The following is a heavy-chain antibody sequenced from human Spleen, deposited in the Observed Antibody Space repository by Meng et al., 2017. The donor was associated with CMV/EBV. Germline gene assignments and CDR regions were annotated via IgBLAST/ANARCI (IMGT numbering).Heavy chain of an antibody. J-gene: IGHJ3*02. Sequence: TFSNYGITWVRQAPGQGLEWMGGIIPILAIANYAQKFQGRVTIAADKSASTAYMELSSLRSEDTAVYYCARNMYYYDSRRDDAFDIWGQGTMVTVSS. V-gene: IGHV1-69*10. CDR1: TFSNYG. D-gene: IGHD3-22*01. CDR3: ARNMYYYDSRRDDAFDI. CDR2: IIPILAIA.